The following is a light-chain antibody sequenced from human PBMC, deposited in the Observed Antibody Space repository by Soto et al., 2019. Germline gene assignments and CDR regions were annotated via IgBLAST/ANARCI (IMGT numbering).Light chain of an antibody. CDR1: SSDVGGYNF. J-gene: IGLJ2*01. V-gene: IGLV2-8*01. CDR3: TSYAGSNIPVV. Sequence: QSVLTQPPSASGSPGQSVTISCTGTSSDVGGYNFVSWYQQHPGKAPKLMIYEVSKRPSGVPDRFSGSKSGNTASLTVSGLQADDEADYYCTSYAGSNIPVVFGGGTQLPVL. CDR2: EVS.